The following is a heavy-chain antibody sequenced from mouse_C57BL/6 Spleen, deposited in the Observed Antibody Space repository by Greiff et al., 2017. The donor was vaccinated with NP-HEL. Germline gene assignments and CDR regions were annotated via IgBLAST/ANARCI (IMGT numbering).Heavy chain of an antibody. D-gene: IGHD2-4*01. CDR3: ARACYDYDVDRFAY. V-gene: IGHV1-9*01. CDR1: GYTFTGYW. Sequence: QVQLQQSGAELMKPGASVKFSCKATGYTFTGYWIEWVKQRPGHGLEWIGEILPGSGSTNYNEKFKGKATFTADTSSNTAYMQLSSLTTEDSAIYYCARACYDYDVDRFAYWGQGTLVTVSA. J-gene: IGHJ3*01. CDR2: ILPGSGST.